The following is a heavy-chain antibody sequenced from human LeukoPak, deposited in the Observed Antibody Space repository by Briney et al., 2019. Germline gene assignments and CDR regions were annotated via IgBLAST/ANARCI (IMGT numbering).Heavy chain of an antibody. V-gene: IGHV4-59*01. J-gene: IGHJ4*02. CDR3: TRGAGWLIDY. CDR2: IYDSGTP. Sequence: ASETLSLTCTVSGGSFGNYYWSWVRQPPGKGLEWVGYIYDSGTPNYHPSLKSRVTISVETSKNQFSLKLSSLTAADTAVYYCTRGAGWLIDYWGQRILLTDSS. CDR1: GGSFGNYY. D-gene: IGHD3-16*01.